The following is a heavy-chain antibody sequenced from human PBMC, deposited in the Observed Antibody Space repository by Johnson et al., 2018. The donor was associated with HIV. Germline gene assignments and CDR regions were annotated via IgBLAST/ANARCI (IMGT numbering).Heavy chain of an antibody. CDR1: GFTFSYYA. D-gene: IGHD3-10*01. CDR3: AKGRSGGSGAFDI. J-gene: IGHJ3*02. CDR2: IRYDESNI. V-gene: IGHV3-30*02. Sequence: QVQLVESGGGLVQPGGSLRLSCAASGFTFSYYAMHWVRQVQGKGLEWVAFIRYDESNIYYADSVKGRFIISRDNSKNTLYVQMNRLRPEDTAAYFCAKGRSGGSGAFDIWGQGTVVTVSS.